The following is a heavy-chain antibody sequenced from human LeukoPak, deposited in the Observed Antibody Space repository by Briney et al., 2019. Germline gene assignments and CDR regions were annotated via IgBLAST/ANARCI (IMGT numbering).Heavy chain of an antibody. J-gene: IGHJ4*02. Sequence: GGSLRLSCAASGFTFSSYWMSWVRQAPGKGLEWVSALSGSGGSTYYADSVKGRFTISRDNSKNTVYLQMNSLRAEDTAVYYCAKDSGSGSSRVRFDYWGQGTLVTVSS. CDR2: LSGSGGST. V-gene: IGHV3-23*01. CDR1: GFTFSSYW. D-gene: IGHD6-6*01. CDR3: AKDSGSGSSRVRFDY.